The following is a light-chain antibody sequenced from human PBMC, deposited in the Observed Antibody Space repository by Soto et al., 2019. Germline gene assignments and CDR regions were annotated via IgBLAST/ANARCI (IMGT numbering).Light chain of an antibody. CDR1: QDIRSA. CDR2: AAS. Sequence: DIQLTQSPSSLSASVGDRVTITCRASQDIRSAFGWYQQKPGKVPKLLIYAASTLQSGVPSRFRGSRSGTDFTLTISSLQPEDFAPYYCQQSYSNLRTFGQGTKVDIK. CDR3: QQSYSNLRT. V-gene: IGKV1-39*01. J-gene: IGKJ1*01.